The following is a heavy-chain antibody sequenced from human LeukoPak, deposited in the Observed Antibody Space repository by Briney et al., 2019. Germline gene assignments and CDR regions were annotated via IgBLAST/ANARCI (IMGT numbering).Heavy chain of an antibody. CDR1: GSSISSSSYY. V-gene: IGHV4-39*01. Sequence: SETLSLTCTVSGSSISSSSYYWGWIRQPPGKGLEWVGSIYYSGSTYYNPSLKSRVTISVDTSKNQFSLKLSSVTAATTAVYYCARHVIARVVEMATGYFDYWGQGTLVTVSS. CDR3: ARHVIARVVEMATGYFDY. D-gene: IGHD5-24*01. CDR2: IYYSGST. J-gene: IGHJ4*01.